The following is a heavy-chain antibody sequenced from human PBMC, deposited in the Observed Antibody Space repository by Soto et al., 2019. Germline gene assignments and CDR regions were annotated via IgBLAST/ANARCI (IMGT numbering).Heavy chain of an antibody. J-gene: IGHJ4*02. Sequence: QVQLVQSGAEVKKPGSSVTVSFRASGGTFSNYAINWVRQAPGQGLEWMAGIITLFGTTRYAQKFQGRVTITADESTGTAYMELTSLRSEDTAVFSCATSPYSYDTSGYLDYWGQGTLVTVSS. CDR1: GGTFSNYA. CDR2: IITLFGTT. D-gene: IGHD3-22*01. CDR3: ATSPYSYDTSGYLDY. V-gene: IGHV1-69*12.